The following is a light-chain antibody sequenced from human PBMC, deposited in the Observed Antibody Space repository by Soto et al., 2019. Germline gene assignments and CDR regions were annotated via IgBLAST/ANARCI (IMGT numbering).Light chain of an antibody. J-gene: IGLJ2*01. CDR2: DVS. CDR3: SSYASGFTLV. CDR1: SSDVGGYNY. V-gene: IGLV2-11*01. Sequence: QSVLTQPRSVAGSPGQSVTISCTGTSSDVGGYNYVSWYQQHPGKAPKLMIYDVSKRPSGVPDRFSGSKSGNTASLTISGLQAEDEADYYCSSYASGFTLVFGGGTKLTVL.